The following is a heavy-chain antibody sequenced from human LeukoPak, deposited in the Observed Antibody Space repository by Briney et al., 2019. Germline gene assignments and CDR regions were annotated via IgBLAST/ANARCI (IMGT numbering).Heavy chain of an antibody. CDR1: GFTVSGYD. V-gene: IGHV3-53*01. D-gene: IGHD3-10*01. Sequence: GGSLRLSCAASGFTVSGYDMNWVRQAPGKGLEWVSVIYSGGSTNYADSVKGRFTISRDKSKSTLYLQMSSLRADDTAVYYCASLRSFDSWGQGTLVTVSS. J-gene: IGHJ4*02. CDR2: IYSGGST. CDR3: ASLRSFDS.